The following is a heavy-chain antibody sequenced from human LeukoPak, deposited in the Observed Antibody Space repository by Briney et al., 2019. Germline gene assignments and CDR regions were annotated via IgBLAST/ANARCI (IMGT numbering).Heavy chain of an antibody. CDR3: ARWGTYASTSNWFDP. D-gene: IGHD2-2*01. V-gene: IGHV4-39*07. CDR2: IYYSGTT. CDR1: GGSISTSSYY. J-gene: IGHJ5*02. Sequence: SETLSLTCTVSGGSISTSSYYWGWIRQPPGKGLEWIAYIYYSGTTYYNPSLKSRVTISVDTSKNQFSLKLSSVTAADTAVYYCARWGTYASTSNWFDPWGQGTLVTVSS.